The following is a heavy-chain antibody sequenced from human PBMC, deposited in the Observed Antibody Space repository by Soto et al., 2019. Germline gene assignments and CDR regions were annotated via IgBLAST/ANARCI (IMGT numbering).Heavy chain of an antibody. Sequence: LRLSCAASGFTFSSYAMSWVRQAPGKGLEWVSSISATGGSTYYADSVKGRFTISRDNSKNTLYLQMNSLRAEDTAVFYCAKGGRYFCSTTSCPLGYYYGMDVWGQGTTVTVSS. V-gene: IGHV3-23*01. CDR3: AKGGRYFCSTTSCPLGYYYGMDV. D-gene: IGHD2-2*01. CDR2: ISATGGST. CDR1: GFTFSSYA. J-gene: IGHJ6*02.